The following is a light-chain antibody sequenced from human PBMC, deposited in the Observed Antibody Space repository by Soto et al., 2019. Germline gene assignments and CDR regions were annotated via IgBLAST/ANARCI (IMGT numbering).Light chain of an antibody. Sequence: QSALTQPASVSGSPGQSITISCTGTSSDIGSYNRVSWYQQPPGTAPKLIIYEVNNRPSGVPVRFSGSKSGNTASLTISGRQAEDEADYYCNSFTTSSTYVVGTGTKVTVL. J-gene: IGLJ1*01. V-gene: IGLV2-18*02. CDR1: SSDIGSYNR. CDR3: NSFTTSSTYV. CDR2: EVN.